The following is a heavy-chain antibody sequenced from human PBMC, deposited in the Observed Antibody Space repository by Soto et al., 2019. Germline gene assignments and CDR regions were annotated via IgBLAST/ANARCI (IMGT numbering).Heavy chain of an antibody. CDR1: GFTVSSNY. J-gene: IGHJ4*02. Sequence: EVHLVESGGGLIQPGGSLRLSCAASGFTVSSNYMSWVRQAPGKGLEWVSVIYSGGSTYYADSVKGRFTISRDNSKNTLYLQMNCLRAEDTAVYYCARHITMDPLLVYWGQGTLVTVSS. CDR3: ARHITMDPLLVY. D-gene: IGHD3-10*01. V-gene: IGHV3-53*01. CDR2: IYSGGST.